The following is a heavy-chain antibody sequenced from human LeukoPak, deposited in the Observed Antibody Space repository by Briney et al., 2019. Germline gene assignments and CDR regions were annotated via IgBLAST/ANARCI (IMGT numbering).Heavy chain of an antibody. CDR2: IQSKTDGGPT. CDR3: TTDRGALTN. J-gene: IGHJ4*02. D-gene: IGHD3-10*01. Sequence: PGGSLRLSCATSGFTFSDAWMTWVRQAPGKGLEWVGRIQSKTDGGPTEYAAPVKGRSTISRDDSKNTLYLQMNSLKAGDTAVYYCTTDRGALTNWGPGTLVTVSS. CDR1: GFTFSDAW. V-gene: IGHV3-15*01.